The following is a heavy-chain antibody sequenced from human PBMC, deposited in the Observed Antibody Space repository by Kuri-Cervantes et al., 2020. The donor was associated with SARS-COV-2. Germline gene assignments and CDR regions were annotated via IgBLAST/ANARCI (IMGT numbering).Heavy chain of an antibody. CDR2: LDGGDKT. CDR1: GFTVANYY. D-gene: IGHD6-25*01. Sequence: GESLKISCAGSGFTVANYYMRLVRQAPGKGLEWVSILDGGDKTDYADSVKGRFTISRDNSNNTLLLQMDSLRADDTAVYYCAIDRDSNGWLGAYDIWGQGTLVTVSS. J-gene: IGHJ3*02. V-gene: IGHV3-53*01. CDR3: AIDRDSNGWLGAYDI.